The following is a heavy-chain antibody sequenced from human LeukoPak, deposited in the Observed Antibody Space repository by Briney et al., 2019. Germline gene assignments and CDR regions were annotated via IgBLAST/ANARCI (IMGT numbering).Heavy chain of an antibody. Sequence: SETLSLTCAVYGGSFSGYYWSWIRQPPGKGLEWLGEVNHGGGANYNPSLKSRVTMPVDTSKNHFSLELSSVTAADTAIYYCARANAVTTVLFDLWGRGTLVTVSS. CDR1: GGSFSGYY. D-gene: IGHD4-17*01. V-gene: IGHV4-34*01. CDR3: ARANAVTTVLFDL. J-gene: IGHJ2*01. CDR2: VNHGGGA.